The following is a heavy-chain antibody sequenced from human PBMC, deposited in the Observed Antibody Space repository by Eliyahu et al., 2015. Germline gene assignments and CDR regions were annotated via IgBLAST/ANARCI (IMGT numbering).Heavy chain of an antibody. V-gene: IGHV4-30-4*01. CDR3: ARALIDCSGGNCYNWYFDL. CDR2: IYYSGST. J-gene: IGHJ2*01. D-gene: IGHD2-15*01. Sequence: QVQLQESGPGLVKPSQTLSLTCTVSGGSISSGDYYWSWIRQPPGKGLEWIGYIYYSGSTDYNPSLKSRVAMSVDMSKNQFSLKLNSVTAADTAVYYCARALIDCSGGNCYNWYFDLWGRGTLVTVSS. CDR1: GGSISSGDYY.